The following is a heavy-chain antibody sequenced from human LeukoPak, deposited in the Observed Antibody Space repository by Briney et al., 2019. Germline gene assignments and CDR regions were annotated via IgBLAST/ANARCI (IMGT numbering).Heavy chain of an antibody. CDR3: ARGRLPPTISGVDLDY. V-gene: IGHV1-69*13. Sequence: SVKVSCKASGGTFSSYAISWVRQAPGQGLEWMGGIIPIFGTANYAQKFQGRVTITADESTSTAYMELSSLRSEDTAVYYCARGRLPPTISGVDLDYWGQGTLVTVSS. CDR1: GGTFSSYA. CDR2: IIPIFGTA. J-gene: IGHJ4*02. D-gene: IGHD3-3*01.